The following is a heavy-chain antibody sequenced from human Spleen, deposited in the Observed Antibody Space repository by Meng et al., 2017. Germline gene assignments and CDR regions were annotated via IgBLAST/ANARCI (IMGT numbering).Heavy chain of an antibody. CDR3: AKDRIAVAGGGWFDP. D-gene: IGHD6-19*01. J-gene: IGHJ5*02. CDR2: LSGSGFTT. CDR1: GFTFSNYA. V-gene: IGHV3-23*01. Sequence: GESLKISCAASGFTFSNYAMNWVRQAPGKGLEWVSTLSGSGFTTFYADSVKGRFTISRDNSNNMLFLQMSSLRAEDTAVYYCAKDRIAVAGGGWFDPWGQGTLVTVSS.